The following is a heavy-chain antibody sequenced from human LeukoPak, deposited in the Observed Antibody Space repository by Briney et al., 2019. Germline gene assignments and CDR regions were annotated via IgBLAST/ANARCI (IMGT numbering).Heavy chain of an antibody. D-gene: IGHD5-18*01. J-gene: IGHJ3*02. CDR3: ARDDRGYTDAFDI. CDR2: ISGSSGST. V-gene: IGHV3-23*01. CDR1: GFTFSSYA. Sequence: GGSLRLSCAASGFTFSSYAMSWVRQAPGKGLEWVSAISGSSGSTYYADSVKGRFTISRDNSKNTLYLQMNSLRAEDTAVYYCARDDRGYTDAFDIWGQGTMVTVSS.